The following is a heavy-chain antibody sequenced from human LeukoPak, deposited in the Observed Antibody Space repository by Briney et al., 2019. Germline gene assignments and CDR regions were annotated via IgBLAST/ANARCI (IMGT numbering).Heavy chain of an antibody. CDR2: IYYSGST. J-gene: IGHJ4*02. D-gene: IGHD4-17*01. V-gene: IGHV4-59*01. Sequence: SETLSLTCTVSGGSISSYYWSWIRQPPGKGLEWIGYIYYSGSTNYNPSLKSRVTISVDTSKNQFSLKLSSVTAADTAVYYCARVGFYGDLFDYWGQGTLVTVSS. CDR1: GGSISSYY. CDR3: ARVGFYGDLFDY.